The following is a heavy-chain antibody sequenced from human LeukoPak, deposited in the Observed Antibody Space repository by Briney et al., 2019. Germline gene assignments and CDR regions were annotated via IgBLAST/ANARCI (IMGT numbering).Heavy chain of an antibody. D-gene: IGHD2-2*02. CDR3: TISDRQFCSPSSCYMPFDY. J-gene: IGHJ4*02. CDR2: FDPRNGGT. Sequence: ASVKVSCKVSGYSLTELSMHWVRQAPGKGLEWMGGFDPRNGGTYFAQNFQGRVTLTEDTSTDTSSMELRSLKSDDTAVYYCTISDRQFCSPSSCYMPFDYWGQGSLVTVSS. V-gene: IGHV1-24*01. CDR1: GYSLTELS.